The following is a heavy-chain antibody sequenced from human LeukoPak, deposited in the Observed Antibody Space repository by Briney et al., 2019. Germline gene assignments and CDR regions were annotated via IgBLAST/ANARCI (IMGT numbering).Heavy chain of an antibody. Sequence: PGGSLRLSCAASGFTFSSYSMNWVRQAPGKGLEWVSYISSSSSTIYYADSEKGRFTISRDNAKNSLYLQMNSLRAEDTAVYYCARELERRLYYFDYWGQGTLVTVSS. D-gene: IGHD1-1*01. V-gene: IGHV3-48*01. CDR1: GFTFSSYS. CDR3: ARELERRLYYFDY. CDR2: ISSSSSTI. J-gene: IGHJ4*02.